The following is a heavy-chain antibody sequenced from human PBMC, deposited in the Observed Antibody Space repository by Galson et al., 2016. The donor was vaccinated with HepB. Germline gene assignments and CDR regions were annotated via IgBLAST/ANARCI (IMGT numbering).Heavy chain of an antibody. D-gene: IGHD5-24*01. J-gene: IGHJ3*02. Sequence: SLRLSCAASGFTFNNFWMDWVRQAPGKRPMWASHINSEGTVTTYADYVKGRFTISKDNAKNTVYLQMNSLRVDDTGVYYCARVRWVEHAFDNWCQGTTVIVS. V-gene: IGHV3-74*03. CDR3: ARVRWVEHAFDN. CDR2: INSEGTVT. CDR1: GFTFNNFW.